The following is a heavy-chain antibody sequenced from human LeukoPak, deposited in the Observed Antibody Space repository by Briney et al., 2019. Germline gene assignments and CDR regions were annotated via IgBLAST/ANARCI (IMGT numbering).Heavy chain of an antibody. CDR2: IVVGSGNT. CDR3: ARGDSSSFWFDP. D-gene: IGHD6-13*01. J-gene: IGHJ5*02. Sequence: VASVKVSCKASGFTFTSSAVQWVRQARGQRLEWIGWIVVGSGNTNYAQKFQERVTITRDMSTSTAYMELSSLRSEDTAVYYCARGDSSSFWFDPWGQGTLVTVSS. V-gene: IGHV1-58*01. CDR1: GFTFTSSA.